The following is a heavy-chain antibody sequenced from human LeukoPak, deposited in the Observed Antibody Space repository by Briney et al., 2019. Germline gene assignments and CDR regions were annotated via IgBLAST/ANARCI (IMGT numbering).Heavy chain of an antibody. CDR1: GFTFSSYW. CDR3: ATDGGYCSRTSCYRGDYFDY. D-gene: IGHD2-2*02. Sequence: GGSLRLSCAASGFTFSSYWMSWVRQAPGKGLEWVANIKQDGSEKYYVDSVKGRFTISRDNAKNSLYLQMNSLRVEDTAVYYCATDGGYCSRTSCYRGDYFDYRGQGTLVTVSS. CDR2: IKQDGSEK. V-gene: IGHV3-7*01. J-gene: IGHJ4*02.